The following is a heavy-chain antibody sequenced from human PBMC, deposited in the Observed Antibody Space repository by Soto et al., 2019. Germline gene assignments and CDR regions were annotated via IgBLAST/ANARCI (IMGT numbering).Heavy chain of an antibody. J-gene: IGHJ6*02. CDR2: IYPGDSDT. CDR1: GYSFTSYW. V-gene: IGHV5-51*01. CDR3: ARQSQQLVLYYGMDV. D-gene: IGHD6-13*01. Sequence: GESLKISCKGSGYSFTSYWIGRVRQMPGKGLEWMGIIYPGDSDTRYSPSFQGQVTISADKSISTAYLQWSSLKASDTAMYYCARQSQQLVLYYGMDVWGQGTTVTVSS.